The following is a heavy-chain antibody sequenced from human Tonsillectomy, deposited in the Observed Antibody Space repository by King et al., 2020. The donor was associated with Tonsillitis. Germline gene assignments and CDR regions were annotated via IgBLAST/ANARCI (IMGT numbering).Heavy chain of an antibody. CDR1: GYTFSNYV. CDR3: ARPLKEGSYFGGFDI. Sequence: QLVQSGAEVRKPGASVKVSCKASGYTFSNYVMHWVRQAPGQRLEWMGWINAGNGNTEYSQKFQGRVTITRDTSASTGYMELSSLRSEDMAMYYCARPLKEGSYFGGFDIWGQGTMVTVSS. J-gene: IGHJ3*02. D-gene: IGHD1-26*01. CDR2: INAGNGNT. V-gene: IGHV1-3*01.